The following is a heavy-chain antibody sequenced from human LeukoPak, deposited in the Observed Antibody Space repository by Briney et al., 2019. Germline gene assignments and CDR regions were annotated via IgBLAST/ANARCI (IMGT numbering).Heavy chain of an antibody. D-gene: IGHD3-22*01. CDR2: IYTSGST. CDR3: ARAYYDSSGYYPTHDAFDI. CDR1: GGSISSYY. V-gene: IGHV4-4*07. Sequence: SETLSLTCTVSGGSISSYYWSWIRQPAGKGLEWIGRIYTSGSTNYNPSLKSRVTMSVDTSKNQFSLKLSSVTAADTAVYYCARAYYDSSGYYPTHDAFDIWGQGTMVTVSS. J-gene: IGHJ3*02.